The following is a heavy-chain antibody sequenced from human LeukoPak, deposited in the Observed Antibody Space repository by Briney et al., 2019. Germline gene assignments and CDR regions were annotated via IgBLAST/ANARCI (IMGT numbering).Heavy chain of an antibody. V-gene: IGHV1-69*05. CDR2: IIPIFGTA. Sequence: GASVKVSCKASGYIFTSYAISWVRQAPGQGLEWMGGIIPIFGTANYAQKFQGRVTMTRDTSTSTVYMELSSLRSEDTAVYYCAREGPYSDSSRSRFDYWGQGTLVTVSS. J-gene: IGHJ4*02. D-gene: IGHD6-6*01. CDR3: AREGPYSDSSRSRFDY. CDR1: GYIFTSYA.